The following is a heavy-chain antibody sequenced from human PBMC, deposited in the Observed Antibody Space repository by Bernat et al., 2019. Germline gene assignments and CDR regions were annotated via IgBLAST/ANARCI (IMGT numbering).Heavy chain of an antibody. D-gene: IGHD3-16*01. Sequence: QVTLRESGPALVKPTQTLTLTCTFSGFSLSTSGMCVSWIRQPPGKALEWLARIDWDDDKYSSTSLKTRLTISKDTSKNQVVLTMTNIDPVDTATYYCARILCPLGVIDYWGQGTLVTVSS. V-gene: IGHV2-70*15. J-gene: IGHJ4*02. CDR1: GFSLSTSGMC. CDR2: IDWDDDK. CDR3: ARILCPLGVIDY.